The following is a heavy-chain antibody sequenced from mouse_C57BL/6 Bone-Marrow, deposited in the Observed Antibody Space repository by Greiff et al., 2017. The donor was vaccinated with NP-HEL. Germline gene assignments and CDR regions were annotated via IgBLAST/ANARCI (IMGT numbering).Heavy chain of an antibody. Sequence: QVQLQQPGAELVKPGASVKMSCKAPGYTFTSYWITWVKQRPGQGLEWIGDIYPGSGSTNYNEKFKSKATLTVDTSSSTAYMQLSSLTSEDSAVYYCARNYYGSSIYWYFDVWGTGTTVTVSS. V-gene: IGHV1-55*01. CDR2: IYPGSGST. D-gene: IGHD1-1*01. CDR3: ARNYYGSSIYWYFDV. CDR1: GYTFTSYW. J-gene: IGHJ1*03.